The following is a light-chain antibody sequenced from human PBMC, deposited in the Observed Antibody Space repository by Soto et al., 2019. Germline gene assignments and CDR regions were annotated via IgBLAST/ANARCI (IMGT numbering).Light chain of an antibody. CDR1: SSNIGTNT. V-gene: IGLV1-44*01. J-gene: IGLJ1*01. CDR3: AAWDDSLNEV. CDR2: SNN. Sequence: QSVLTQAPSASGTPGQRVTISCSGSSSNIGTNTVNWYQQLPGTAPKLPIYSNNQRPSGVPDRFSGSKSGTSASLAVSGLQSEDEADYYCAAWDDSLNEVFGTGTKV.